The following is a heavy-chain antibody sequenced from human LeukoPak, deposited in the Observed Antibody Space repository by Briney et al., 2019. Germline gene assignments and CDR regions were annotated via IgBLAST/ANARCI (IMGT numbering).Heavy chain of an antibody. Sequence: SETLSLTCAVYGGSFSVYYWSWIRLPPGKGLEWLGEINHSGSNNYNPPLKSRVTISEDTSKNHLYLKLRSVTDADTDVYDCERGGYEESSSSPWFDPWGQGTLVTVSS. J-gene: IGHJ5*02. CDR1: GGSFSVYY. D-gene: IGHD6-6*01. V-gene: IGHV4-34*01. CDR2: INHSGSN. CDR3: ERGGYEESSSSPWFDP.